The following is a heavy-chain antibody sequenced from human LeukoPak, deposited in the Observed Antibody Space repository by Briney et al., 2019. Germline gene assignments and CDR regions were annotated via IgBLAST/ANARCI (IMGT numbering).Heavy chain of an antibody. CDR2: INPSGDYT. J-gene: IGHJ4*02. Sequence: ASVKVSCKASGFTFTSYHMHWLRQAPGQGLEWMGIINPSGDYTTHAQKFQGRVTMTRDTSTSTVYMELSSLRSEDTAMYYCARNMAGIDYWGQGTLVTVSS. CDR1: GFTFTSYH. CDR3: ARNMAGIDY. D-gene: IGHD6-19*01. V-gene: IGHV1-46*01.